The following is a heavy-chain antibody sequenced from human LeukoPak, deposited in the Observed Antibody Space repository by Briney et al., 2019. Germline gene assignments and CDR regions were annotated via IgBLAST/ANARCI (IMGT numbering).Heavy chain of an antibody. D-gene: IGHD6-19*01. J-gene: IGHJ4*02. V-gene: IGHV3-9*01. CDR2: ISWNSGSI. Sequence: GGSLRLSCAGSGFIFNNYAMHWVRQPPGKGLEWVSGISWNSGSIDYADSVKGRFTISRDNAQNSLYLQMNSLRVEDTAFYYCAKDNRRHYTSGPNPDSLHWGQGALVTVSS. CDR1: GFIFNNYA. CDR3: AKDNRRHYTSGPNPDSLH.